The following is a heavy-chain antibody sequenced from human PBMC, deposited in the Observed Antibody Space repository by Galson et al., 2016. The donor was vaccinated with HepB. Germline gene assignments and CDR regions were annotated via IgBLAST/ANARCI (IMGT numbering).Heavy chain of an antibody. J-gene: IGHJ3*01. CDR2: IRSDGSIS. D-gene: IGHD4-17*01. CDR1: GSTFRGYG. V-gene: IGHV3-33*01. CDR3: ARGVGYGDYTFDV. Sequence: SLRLSCAASGSTFRGYGMHWVRQAPGKGLEWVALIRSDGSISYYADSVKGRFTISRDNSKNTLDLQMNSLRPEDTAVYYCARGVGYGDYTFDVWGQGTMVVVSS.